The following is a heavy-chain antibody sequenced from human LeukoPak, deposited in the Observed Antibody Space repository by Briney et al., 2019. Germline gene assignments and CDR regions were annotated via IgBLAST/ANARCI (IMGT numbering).Heavy chain of an antibody. D-gene: IGHD3-9*01. V-gene: IGHV1-18*01. Sequence: GASVKVSCKASGYTFTSYGISWVRQAPGQGLEWMGWISAYNGNTNYAQKLQGRVTMTTDTSTSTAYMELRSLRSDDTAVYYCARVREKDANIVLRYFDWLSRKQKYYFDYWGQGTLVTVSS. CDR1: GYTFTSYG. CDR2: ISAYNGNT. J-gene: IGHJ4*02. CDR3: ARVREKDANIVLRYFDWLSRKQKYYFDY.